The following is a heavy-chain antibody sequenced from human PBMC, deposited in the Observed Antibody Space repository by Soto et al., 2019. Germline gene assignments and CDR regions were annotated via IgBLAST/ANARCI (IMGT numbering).Heavy chain of an antibody. D-gene: IGHD6-19*01. CDR3: TTMSVAVAGDIDY. CDR2: IKSKTDGGTT. J-gene: IGHJ4*02. CDR1: GFTFSNAW. V-gene: IGHV3-15*01. Sequence: PGGSLRLSCAASGFTFSNAWMSWVRQAPGKGLEWVGRIKSKTDGGTTDYAAPVKGRFTISRDDSKNTLYLQMNSLKTEDTAVYYCTTMSVAVAGDIDYWGQGTLVTVYS.